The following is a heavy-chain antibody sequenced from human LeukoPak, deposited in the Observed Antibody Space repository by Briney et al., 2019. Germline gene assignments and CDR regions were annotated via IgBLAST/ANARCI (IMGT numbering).Heavy chain of an antibody. J-gene: IGHJ4*02. D-gene: IGHD2-15*01. CDR2: IKQDGSEK. CDR1: GFTFSSYW. Sequence: PGGSLRLSCAASGFTFSSYWMSWVRQAPGKGLEWVATIKQDGSEKYYVDSVKGRFTISRDNAKNSLYLQVNSLRVEDTAVYFCARKSCSSGTCSLDYWGQGTLVTVSS. CDR3: ARKSCSSGTCSLDY. V-gene: IGHV3-7*01.